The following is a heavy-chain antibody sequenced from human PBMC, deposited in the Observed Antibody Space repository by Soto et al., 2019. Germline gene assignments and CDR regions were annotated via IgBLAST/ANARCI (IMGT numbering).Heavy chain of an antibody. Sequence: GGSLRLSCAASGFTFSSYAMSWVRQAPGKGLEWVSAISGSGGSTYYADSVKGRFTISRDNSKNTLYLQMNSLRAEDTAVYYCAKDLEFSGNTEPDYWGQGTLVTVSS. J-gene: IGHJ4*02. CDR3: AKDLEFSGNTEPDY. CDR2: ISGSGGST. V-gene: IGHV3-23*01. CDR1: GFTFSSYA. D-gene: IGHD1-1*01.